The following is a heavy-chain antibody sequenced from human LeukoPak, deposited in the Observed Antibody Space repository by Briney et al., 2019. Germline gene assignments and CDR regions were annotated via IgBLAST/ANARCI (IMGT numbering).Heavy chain of an antibody. CDR1: GFTFSTYW. V-gene: IGHV3-7*02. J-gene: IGHJ4*02. Sequence: GGSLRLSCAASGFTFSTYWMSWVRQAPGKGLEWLANIKEDGTGKNHVDSVKGRFTISRDNAKNSLYLQMNSLRAEDTAVYYCSRGRLFGDYWGQGALVTVSS. CDR2: IKEDGTGK. CDR3: SRGRLFGDY. D-gene: IGHD2-21*02.